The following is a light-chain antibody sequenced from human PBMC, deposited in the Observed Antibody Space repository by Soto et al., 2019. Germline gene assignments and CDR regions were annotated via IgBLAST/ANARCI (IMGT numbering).Light chain of an antibody. V-gene: IGKV1-39*01. J-gene: IGKJ3*01. CDR2: ATS. CDR1: QNISTY. Sequence: DIQMTQSPSSLSAFVGDRVIITCRASQNISTYLNWYQQKPGKAPKFLIYATSNLQTGVPSRFTGSGSGTDFTLSISSLQPEDFATYYCQQNYSPLITFGPGTKVDI. CDR3: QQNYSPLIT.